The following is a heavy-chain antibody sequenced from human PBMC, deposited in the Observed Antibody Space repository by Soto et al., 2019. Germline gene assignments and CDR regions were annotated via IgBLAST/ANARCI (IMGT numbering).Heavy chain of an antibody. D-gene: IGHD5-18*01. CDR2: IYNDGNT. CDR1: GGSISSYY. Sequence: SETLSLTCTVSGGSISSYYWSWIRQSPGKGLEWIGYIYNDGNTNYNPSLKSRVTMSVDMSTNQFSLKLTSVTAADTAVYYCAKERGYNYGYDAMDVWGQGTTVTVSS. CDR3: AKERGYNYGYDAMDV. J-gene: IGHJ6*02. V-gene: IGHV4-59*01.